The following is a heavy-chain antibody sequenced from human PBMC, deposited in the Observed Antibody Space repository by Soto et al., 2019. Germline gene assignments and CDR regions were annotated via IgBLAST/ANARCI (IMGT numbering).Heavy chain of an antibody. V-gene: IGHV3-66*01. J-gene: IGHJ4*02. CDR2: IYSGGST. D-gene: IGHD7-27*01. CDR3: VRDLDAGDRSSS. Sequence: EVQLVESGGGLVQPGGSLRLSCAASGFTVSTNYMSWVRQAPGKGLEWVSIIYSGGSTYYADSVKGRFTVSRDNSKNTLYLQMNSLRAEDTAVYYCVRDLDAGDRSSSWGQGTLVTVSS. CDR1: GFTVSTNY.